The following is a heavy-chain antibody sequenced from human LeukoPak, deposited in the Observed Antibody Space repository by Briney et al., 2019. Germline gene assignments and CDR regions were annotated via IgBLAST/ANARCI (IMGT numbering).Heavy chain of an antibody. D-gene: IGHD6-19*01. J-gene: IGHJ3*02. V-gene: IGHV1-69*13. CDR1: GGTFSSYA. CDR3: ASRFSGWVGAFDI. Sequence: SVKVSCKASGGTFSSYAISWVRQAPGQGLEWMGGIIPIFGTANYAQKFQGRVTITADESTGTAYMELSSLRSEDTAVYYCASRFSGWVGAFDIWGQGTMVTVSS. CDR2: IIPIFGTA.